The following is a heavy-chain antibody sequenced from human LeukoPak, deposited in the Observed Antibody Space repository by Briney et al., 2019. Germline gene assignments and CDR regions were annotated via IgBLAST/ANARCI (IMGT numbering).Heavy chain of an antibody. V-gene: IGHV4-59*01. J-gene: IGHJ4*02. Sequence: PSETLSLTCTVSGGSISSYYWSWIRQPPGKGLEWIGYIYYSGSTNYNPSLKSRVTISVDTSKNQFSLKLSSVTAADTAVDYCARAGTGIAAGESDYWGQGTLVTVSS. D-gene: IGHD6-13*01. CDR1: GGSISSYY. CDR2: IYYSGST. CDR3: ARAGTGIAAGESDY.